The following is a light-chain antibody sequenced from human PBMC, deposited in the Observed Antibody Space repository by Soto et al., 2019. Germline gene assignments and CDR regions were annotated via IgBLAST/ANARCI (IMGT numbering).Light chain of an antibody. CDR3: QTWDSSTAI. Sequence: SYELIQSPSVSVSPGQTASITCSGDKLGDKYACWYQLKPGQSPVLVIYQDTERPSGIPERFSGSNSGNTAPLTISGAQAMDEADYYCQTWDSSTAIFGGGTKVTVL. J-gene: IGLJ2*01. CDR2: QDT. V-gene: IGLV3-1*01. CDR1: KLGDKY.